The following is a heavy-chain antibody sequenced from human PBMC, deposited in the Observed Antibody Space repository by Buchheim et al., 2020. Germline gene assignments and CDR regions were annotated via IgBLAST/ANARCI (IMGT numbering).Heavy chain of an antibody. CDR3: VKELWNQRDFDH. CDR2: ISGSGAGT. J-gene: IGHJ4*02. D-gene: IGHD1-1*01. V-gene: IGHV3-23*01. Sequence: EVRLLESGGGLVQPGGSLRLSCAASGFTFSSHAMSWVRQAPGKGLEWVSGISGSGAGTFYADSVKGRFTISRDNSKNTLYLQMNSLRAEDTAVYYCVKELWNQRDFDHWGQGTL. CDR1: GFTFSSHA.